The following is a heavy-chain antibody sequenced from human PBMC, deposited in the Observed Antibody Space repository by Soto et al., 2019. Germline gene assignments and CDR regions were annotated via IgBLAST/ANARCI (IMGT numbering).Heavy chain of an antibody. Sequence: PSETLSLTCAVYGGSFSGYYWSWIRQPPGKGLEWIGEINHSGSTNYNPSLKSRVTISVDTSKNQFSLKLSSVTAADTAVYYCARGKVIGTRNRYYCGMDVWGQGTTVTVSS. CDR2: INHSGST. CDR1: GGSFSGYY. CDR3: ARGKVIGTRNRYYCGMDV. V-gene: IGHV4-34*01. J-gene: IGHJ6*02. D-gene: IGHD3-10*01.